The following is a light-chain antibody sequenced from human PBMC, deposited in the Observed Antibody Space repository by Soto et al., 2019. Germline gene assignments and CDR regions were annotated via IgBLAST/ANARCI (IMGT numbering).Light chain of an antibody. CDR2: DAS. CDR1: QTIANNY. CDR3: KQYGTSPWT. J-gene: IGKJ1*01. Sequence: EVAMTQSPGTLSLSPGARATISCRASQTIANNYLTWYQQKPGQAPRVLIYDASIRATGIPDRISGSGSGTDFTLTISRLEPEDSAGYYCKQYGTSPWTFGQGTKVDIK. V-gene: IGKV3-20*01.